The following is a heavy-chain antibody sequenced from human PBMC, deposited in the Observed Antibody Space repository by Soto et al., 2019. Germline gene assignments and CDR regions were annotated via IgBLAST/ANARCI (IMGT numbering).Heavy chain of an antibody. CDR3: ARLALLWCLEETDYYYYMDF. CDR1: GYTFTSYD. J-gene: IGHJ6*03. Sequence: ASVKVSCKASGYTFTSYDINWVRQATGQGLEWMGWMNPNSGNTGYAQKFQGRVTMTRNTSISTAYMELSSLRSEDTAVYYCARLALLWCLEETDYYYYMDFWGTGTTVTVSS. V-gene: IGHV1-8*01. CDR2: MNPNSGNT. D-gene: IGHD3-10*01.